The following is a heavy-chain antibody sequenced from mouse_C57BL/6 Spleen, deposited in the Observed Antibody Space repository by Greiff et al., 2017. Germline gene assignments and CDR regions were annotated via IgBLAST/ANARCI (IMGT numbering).Heavy chain of an antibody. D-gene: IGHD1-1*01. CDR2: IYPRSGNT. CDR3: ARHDYGSGYAMDY. J-gene: IGHJ4*01. Sequence: QVQLQQSGAELARPGASVKLSCKASGYTFTSYGISWVKQRTGQGLEWIGEIYPRSGNTYYNEQFKGKATLTADKSSSTAYMELRSLTSEDSAVYFCARHDYGSGYAMDYWGQGTSVTVSS. CDR1: GYTFTSYG. V-gene: IGHV1-81*01.